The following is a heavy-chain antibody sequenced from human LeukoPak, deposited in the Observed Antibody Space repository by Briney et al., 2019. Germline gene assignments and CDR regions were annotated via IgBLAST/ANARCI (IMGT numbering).Heavy chain of an antibody. CDR1: GFSFRGYG. CDR3: ARGRGGPPFDY. V-gene: IGHV3-64*02. J-gene: IGHJ4*02. CDR2: ISADGGTT. Sequence: PGGSLRLSCAASGFSFRGYGMHWVRRAQGKGLEYVSAISADGGTTYYADPVKDRFIISRDNSKNTLYLQMGSLRNEDMAVYYCARGRGGPPFDYWGQGALVTVSS.